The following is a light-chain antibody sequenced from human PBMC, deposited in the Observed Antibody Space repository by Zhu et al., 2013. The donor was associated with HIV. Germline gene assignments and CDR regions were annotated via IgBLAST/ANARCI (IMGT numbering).Light chain of an antibody. V-gene: IGKV3-15*01. Sequence: EIVMTQSPATLSVSPGERATLSCRASQSVTSNLAWYQQKRGQAPRLLIYGASTRATGIPARFSGRGSGTEFTLTISSLQSEDFAVYYCQQYNNWPWTLAKGRGGDQT. J-gene: IGKJ1*01. CDR2: GAS. CDR1: QSVTSN. CDR3: QQYNNWPWT.